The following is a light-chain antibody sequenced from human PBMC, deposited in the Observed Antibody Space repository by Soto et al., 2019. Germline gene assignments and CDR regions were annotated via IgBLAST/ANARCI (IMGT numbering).Light chain of an antibody. CDR3: GTWDASLSVEV. J-gene: IGLJ1*01. V-gene: IGLV1-51*01. CDR2: DNN. Sequence: QSVLTQPPSVSAAPGQKVTISCSGSSSNIGNNYVSWYQQLPGTAPKLLIYDNNKRPSGIPDRFSGSKSGTSATLGITGLQTGDEADYYCGTWDASLSVEVFGTGTKLTV. CDR1: SSNIGNNY.